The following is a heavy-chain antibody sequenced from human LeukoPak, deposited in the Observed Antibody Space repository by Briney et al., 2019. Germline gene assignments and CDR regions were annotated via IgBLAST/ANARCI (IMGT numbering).Heavy chain of an antibody. CDR3: ATEGGSGSYYGDDAFDM. CDR2: IRSKAYGGTT. V-gene: IGHV3-49*04. CDR1: GFTFGDYA. D-gene: IGHD3-10*01. J-gene: IGHJ3*02. Sequence: PGGSLRLSCTASGFTFGDYAMSWVRQAPGKGLEWVGFIRSKAYGGTTDYAAPVQGRFTISRDDSKNTLSLQMNSLKTEDTAVYYCATEGGSGSYYGDDAFDMWGQGTMVTVSS.